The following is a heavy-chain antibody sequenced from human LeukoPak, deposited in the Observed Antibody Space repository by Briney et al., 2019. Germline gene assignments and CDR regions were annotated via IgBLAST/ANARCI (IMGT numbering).Heavy chain of an antibody. CDR2: IYSGGST. CDR3: AREAPTPYGTGEGMDV. J-gene: IGHJ6*02. Sequence: GGSLRLSCAASGFTVSSNYMSWVRQAPGKGLEWVSVIYSGGSTYYADSVKGRFTISRDNSKNTLYLQMNSLRADDTAVYYCAREAPTPYGTGEGMDVWGQGTTVTVSS. V-gene: IGHV3-53*01. D-gene: IGHD1-14*01. CDR1: GFTVSSNY.